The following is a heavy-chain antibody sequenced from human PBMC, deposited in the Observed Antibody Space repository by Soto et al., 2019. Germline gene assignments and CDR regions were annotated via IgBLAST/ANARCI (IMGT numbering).Heavy chain of an antibody. CDR3: ARVGYPNYHFDS. J-gene: IGHJ4*02. V-gene: IGHV3-74*01. CDR1: GFIFSSYW. Sequence: EVQLVESGGGLVQPGGSLRLSCATTGFIFSSYWMHWVRQAPGKGLVWVSRINSDGSTISYADSVEGRFYICRDTARNTQYLQMDSLTPEDTAVYYYARVGYPNYHFDSWGQGTLVTVSS. CDR2: INSDGSTI. D-gene: IGHD4-4*01.